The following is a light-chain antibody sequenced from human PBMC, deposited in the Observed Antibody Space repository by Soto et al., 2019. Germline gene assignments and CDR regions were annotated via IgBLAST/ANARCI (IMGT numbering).Light chain of an antibody. V-gene: IGKV3-11*01. CDR2: DTS. CDR3: QQRSDWPPT. J-gene: IGKJ1*01. CDR1: QTVGSY. Sequence: EIVLTQSPAILPLSPGERATLSCRASQTVGSYLAWFRQTPGQAPRLLIYDTSIRATGIPARFSGSGSGTDFTLTISSLEAEDFAVYYCQQRSDWPPTFGQGTKVDIK.